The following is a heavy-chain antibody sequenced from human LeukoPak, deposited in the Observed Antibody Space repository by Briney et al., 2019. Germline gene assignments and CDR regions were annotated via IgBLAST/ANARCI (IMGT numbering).Heavy chain of an antibody. CDR1: RVTFSHFA. Sequence: PGGSLTLSCVASRVTFSHFAMHWVRHAPGKGLEWVAVIWNDGSSRYYADSVKGRFTISRDNSRNTVYLQMNSLRVDDSAVYYCAKDAQRGFDYSNSLEYWGQGTLVTVSS. D-gene: IGHD4-11*01. CDR2: IWNDGSSR. V-gene: IGHV3-33*06. J-gene: IGHJ4*02. CDR3: AKDAQRGFDYSNSLEY.